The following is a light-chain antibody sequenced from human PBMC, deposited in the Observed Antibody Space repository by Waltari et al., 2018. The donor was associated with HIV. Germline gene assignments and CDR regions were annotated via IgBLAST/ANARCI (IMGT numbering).Light chain of an antibody. V-gene: IGKV1-39*01. CDR1: QSITYF. CDR2: GAS. CDR3: QQSDRFPYT. Sequence: DIQMTQSPSPLSASVGDTVVISCRASQSITYFLNWYQLKPGKAPALLISGASSLQSGGPSRFVGSGSGTDFTLTIKNLQPGDFATYFCQQSDRFPYTFGPGTKLDI. J-gene: IGKJ2*01.